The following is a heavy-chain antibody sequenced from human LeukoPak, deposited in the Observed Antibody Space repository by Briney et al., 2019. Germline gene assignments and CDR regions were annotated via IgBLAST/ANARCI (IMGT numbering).Heavy chain of an antibody. J-gene: IGHJ4*02. CDR2: INPNSGGT. CDR3: ARVGIKGYSYGFGDY. Sequence: ASVKVSCKASGYTFTGYYMHWVRQAPGQGLEWMGWINPNSGGTNYAQKFQGRVTMTRDASTSTAYMELRSLRSDDTAVYYCARVGIKGYSYGFGDYWGQGTLVTVSS. CDR1: GYTFTGYY. D-gene: IGHD5-18*01. V-gene: IGHV1-2*02.